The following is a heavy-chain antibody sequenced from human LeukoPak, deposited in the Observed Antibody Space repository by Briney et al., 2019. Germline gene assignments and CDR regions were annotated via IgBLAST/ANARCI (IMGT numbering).Heavy chain of an antibody. CDR2: INWNGGST. Sequence: GGSLRLSCAASGFTFDDYSMSWVRQAPGKGLEWVSGINWNGGSTGYADSVKGRFTISRDNAKNSLYLQMNSLRAEDTALYYCARKGGFLEWFGYMDVWGKGTTVTVSS. CDR1: GFTFDDYS. V-gene: IGHV3-20*04. J-gene: IGHJ6*03. CDR3: ARKGGFLEWFGYMDV. D-gene: IGHD3-3*01.